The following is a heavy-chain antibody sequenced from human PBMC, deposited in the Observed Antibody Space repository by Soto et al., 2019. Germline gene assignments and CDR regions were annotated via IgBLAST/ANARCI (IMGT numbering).Heavy chain of an antibody. D-gene: IGHD5-18*01. CDR1: GGSISSYY. J-gene: IGHJ6*02. CDR2: IYYSGST. V-gene: IGHV4-59*01. CDR3: ARERRYSYDSDYGMDV. Sequence: ASETLSLTCTDSGGSISSYYWSWMRQPPGKGLEWIGYIYYSGSTNYNPSLKSRVTISVDTSKNQFSLKLSSVTAADTAVYYCARERRYSYDSDYGMDVWGQGTTVTGSS.